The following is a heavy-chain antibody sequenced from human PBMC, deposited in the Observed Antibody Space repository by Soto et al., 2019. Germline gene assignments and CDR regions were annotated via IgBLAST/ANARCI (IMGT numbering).Heavy chain of an antibody. Sequence: SVKVACKASGGTFSSSAISWVLQAPGQGLEWMGGIMPIFRTPDYAQKFQARVTITADESTTTAYMELSSLRSDATAVYYCARIADCSITTCSFPTRFHMLGYNYYYGMDVWGPGTTVTVSS. J-gene: IGHJ6*02. V-gene: IGHV1-69*13. CDR3: ARIADCSITTCSFPTRFHMLGYNYYYGMDV. D-gene: IGHD2-2*01. CDR2: IMPIFRTP. CDR1: GGTFSSSA.